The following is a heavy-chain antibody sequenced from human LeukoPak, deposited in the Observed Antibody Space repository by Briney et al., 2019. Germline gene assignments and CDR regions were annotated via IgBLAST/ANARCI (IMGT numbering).Heavy chain of an antibody. CDR1: GFTFSNAW. CDR3: TGNYYGSGSYADFDY. J-gene: IGHJ4*02. Sequence: GGSLRLSCAASGFTFSNAWMSWVRQAPGKGVEWVGRIRSTANGYATAYAASVKGRFTISRDDSKNTAYLQMDSLKTEDTAVYYCTGNYYGSGSYADFDYWGQGTLVTVSS. D-gene: IGHD3-10*01. V-gene: IGHV3-73*01. CDR2: IRSTANGYAT.